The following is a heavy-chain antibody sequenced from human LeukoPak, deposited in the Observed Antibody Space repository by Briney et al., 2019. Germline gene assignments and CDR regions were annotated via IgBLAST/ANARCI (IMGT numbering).Heavy chain of an antibody. CDR2: MHFDGTNE. CDR1: GFTVA. J-gene: IGHJ4*02. D-gene: IGHD3-16*01. CDR3: AKDFWVADQGGGDF. Sequence: PGGSLRLSCAASGFTVAIHWVRQAPGKGLEWVAFMHFDGTNEYYADSVKGRFTLFRDNSKNTMYLQMNSLRAEDAAIYYCAKDFWVADQGGGDFWGQGTLVTVSS. V-gene: IGHV3-30*02.